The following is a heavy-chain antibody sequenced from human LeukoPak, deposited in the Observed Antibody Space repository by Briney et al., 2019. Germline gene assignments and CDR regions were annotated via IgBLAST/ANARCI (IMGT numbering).Heavy chain of an antibody. CDR2: IIPIFGTA. CDR1: GGTFSSYA. D-gene: IGHD3-22*01. CDR3: ARVSRDHSRVRNDAFDI. J-gene: IGHJ3*02. V-gene: IGHV1-69*13. Sequence: SVKVSCKASGGTFSSYAISWVRQAPGQGLEWMGGIIPIFGTANYAQKFQGRVTITADESTSTAYMELSSLRSEDTAVYYCARVSRDHSRVRNDAFDIWGQGTMVTVSS.